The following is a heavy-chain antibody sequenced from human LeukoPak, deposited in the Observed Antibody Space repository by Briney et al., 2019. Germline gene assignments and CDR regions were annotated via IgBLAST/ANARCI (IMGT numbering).Heavy chain of an antibody. CDR2: ISPNGVIT. V-gene: IGHV3-23*01. J-gene: IGHJ4*02. CDR1: GFTFRSHG. D-gene: IGHD5-24*01. CDR3: AKDDAWLQYGN. Sequence: GGSLRLSCAASGFTFRSHGMNWVRQAPGKGLEWVSGISPNGVITYYADSVKGRFTISRDNSKGTVYLQMNSLRPEDTAVYYCAKDDAWLQYGNWGRGTLVTVSS.